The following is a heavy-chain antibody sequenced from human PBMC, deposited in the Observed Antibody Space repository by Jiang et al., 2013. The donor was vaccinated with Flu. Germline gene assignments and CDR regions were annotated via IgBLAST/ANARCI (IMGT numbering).Heavy chain of an antibody. D-gene: IGHD6-19*01. CDR1: GSYY. CDR3: ARLSSGWYGLNFDY. V-gene: IGHV4-61*07. Sequence: GSYYWSWIRQPPGRDWSGLGISITVGAPNYNPSLKSRVTISVDTSKNQFSLKLSSVTAADTAVYYCARLSSGWYGLNFDYWGQGTLVTVSS. J-gene: IGHJ4*02. CDR2: SITVGAP.